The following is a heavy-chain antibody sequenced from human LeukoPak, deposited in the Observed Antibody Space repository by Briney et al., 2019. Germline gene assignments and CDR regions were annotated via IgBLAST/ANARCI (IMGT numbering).Heavy chain of an antibody. J-gene: IGHJ3*02. CDR2: INTNTGNP. CDR1: GYTFTSYA. D-gene: IGHD3-10*01. Sequence: GASVKVSCKASGYTFTSYAMNWVRQAPGQGLEWMGWINTNTGNPTYAQGFTGRFVFSLDTSVSTAYLQISSLKAEDTAVYYCARPAILLWYPDAFDIWGQGTMVTVSS. CDR3: ARPAILLWYPDAFDI. V-gene: IGHV7-4-1*02.